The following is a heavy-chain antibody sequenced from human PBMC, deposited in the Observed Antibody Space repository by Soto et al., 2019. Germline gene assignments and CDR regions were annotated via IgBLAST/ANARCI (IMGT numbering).Heavy chain of an antibody. Sequence: ASVKVSCTASGYTFTSYGISWVRQAPGQGLEWMGWISAYNGNTKYAQKLQGRVTMTTDTSTSTAYMELRSLRSDDTAVYYCARDPALGGPFDYWGQGTLVTVSS. D-gene: IGHD3-16*01. V-gene: IGHV1-18*01. J-gene: IGHJ4*02. CDR1: GYTFTSYG. CDR3: ARDPALGGPFDY. CDR2: ISAYNGNT.